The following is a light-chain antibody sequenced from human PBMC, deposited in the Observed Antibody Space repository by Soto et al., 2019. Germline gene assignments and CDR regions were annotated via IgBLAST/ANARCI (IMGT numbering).Light chain of an antibody. CDR2: GAS. CDR3: QQYINWPPET. CDR1: QSISSN. V-gene: IGKV3-15*01. J-gene: IGKJ1*01. Sequence: EIVMTQSPATLSVSPGERATLSCRASQSISSNLAWYQQKPGQAPRLLIYGASTRATGIPARFSGSGSGTEFTLTISSLQSEDFAVYYCQQYINWPPETFGQGTTVEVK.